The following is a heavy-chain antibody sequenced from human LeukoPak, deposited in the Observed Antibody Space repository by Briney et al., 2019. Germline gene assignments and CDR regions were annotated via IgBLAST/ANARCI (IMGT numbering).Heavy chain of an antibody. J-gene: IGHJ6*02. Sequence: SETLSLTCSVSGGSSSSYSWSWIRQPPGKGLEWIGYIYYSGSTNYNPSLKSRVTISVDSSKNQFSLKLSSVTAADTAVYYCASHHNMHYYYGLDVWGQGTTVTVSS. CDR2: IYYSGST. CDR3: ASHHNMHYYYGLDV. V-gene: IGHV4-59*08. CDR1: GGSSSSYS. D-gene: IGHD2-2*01.